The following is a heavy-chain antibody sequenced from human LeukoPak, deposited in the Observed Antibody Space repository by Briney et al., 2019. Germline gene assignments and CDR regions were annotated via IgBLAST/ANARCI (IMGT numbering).Heavy chain of an antibody. CDR2: IHGNGETT. V-gene: IGHV3-23*01. J-gene: IGHJ3*01. CDR1: GASISTNNYY. D-gene: IGHD3-16*01. CDR3: GRDPNGDYVGAFEF. Sequence: PSETLSLTCSVSGASISTNNYYWGWIRQPPGKGLEWVSGIHGNGETTYYGDSVKGRFTISRDNSKSTLYLQMNSLRVEDTAEYFCGRDPNGDYVGAFEFWGQGTKVAVSS.